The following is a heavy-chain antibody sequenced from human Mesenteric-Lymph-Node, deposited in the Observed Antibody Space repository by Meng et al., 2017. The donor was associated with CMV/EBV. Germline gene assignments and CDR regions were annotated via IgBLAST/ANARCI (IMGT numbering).Heavy chain of an antibody. CDR1: GFTFSRYS. CDR2: IYYSGSA. J-gene: IGHJ6*02. Sequence: ESLKISCAASGFTFSRYSMNWVRQVPGKGLQWIGNIYYSGSARYNSSLKSRVTISVDPSKNQFSLHLRSVTAADTGIYYCARRQWLVQEYGMDVWGQGTTVTVSS. V-gene: IGHV4-59*08. D-gene: IGHD6-19*01. CDR3: ARRQWLVQEYGMDV.